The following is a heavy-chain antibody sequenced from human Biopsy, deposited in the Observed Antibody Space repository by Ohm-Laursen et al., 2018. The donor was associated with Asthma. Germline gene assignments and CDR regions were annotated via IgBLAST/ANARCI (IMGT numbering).Heavy chain of an antibody. CDR3: VRDGTDDAFDI. J-gene: IGHJ3*02. Sequence: SLRLSCTASGFSFSNFATHWVRQAPGKGLEWVGVISKDASTQDYADSVKGRFTMARDNFKNTLDLQMNSLREEDTAVYYCVRDGTDDAFDIWGQGTVVSVSS. V-gene: IGHV3-30*01. CDR2: ISKDASTQ. CDR1: GFSFSNFA. D-gene: IGHD1-1*01.